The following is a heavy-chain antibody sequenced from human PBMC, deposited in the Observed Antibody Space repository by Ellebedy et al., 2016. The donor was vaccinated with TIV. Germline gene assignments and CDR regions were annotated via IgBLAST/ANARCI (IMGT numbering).Heavy chain of an antibody. CDR2: ISGSGGST. Sequence: GGSLRLSCAASGFTFSSYAMSWVRQAPGKGLEWVSSISGSGGSTYYADSVKGRFTISRENSKNTLDLEMNSLRAEDTAVYYCAKDTFYDSSGYYGYWGQGTLVTVSS. D-gene: IGHD3-22*01. CDR3: AKDTFYDSSGYYGY. V-gene: IGHV3-23*01. CDR1: GFTFSSYA. J-gene: IGHJ4*02.